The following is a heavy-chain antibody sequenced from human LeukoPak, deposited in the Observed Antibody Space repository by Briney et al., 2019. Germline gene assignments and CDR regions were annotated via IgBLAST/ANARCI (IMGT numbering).Heavy chain of an antibody. CDR3: AKDLSGGERYGMDV. V-gene: IGHV3-9*01. CDR1: GFTFDDYA. D-gene: IGHD1-1*01. Sequence: GGSLRLSCAASGFTFDDYAMHWVRQAPGRGLEWVSGISWNSGSIGYADSVKGRFTISRDNAKNSLYLQMNSLRAEDTALYYCAKDLSGGERYGMDVWGQGTTVTVSS. CDR2: ISWNSGSI. J-gene: IGHJ6*02.